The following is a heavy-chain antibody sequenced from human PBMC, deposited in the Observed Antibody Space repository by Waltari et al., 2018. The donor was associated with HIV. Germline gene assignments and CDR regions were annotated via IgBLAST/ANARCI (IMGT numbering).Heavy chain of an antibody. CDR1: GFTFSDYR. J-gene: IGHJ4*02. V-gene: IGHV3-21*01. Sequence: EVQLVESGGGLVKPGGSLKLSCAASGFTFSDYRMNWVRQAPGKGLEWVSSISSSSTYIYYADSVKGRFTISRDNAQNSLYLQMNSLRAEDTAVYFCTRFQDYYDSSGYDYWGQGTLVTVSS. CDR3: TRFQDYYDSSGYDY. CDR2: ISSSSTYI. D-gene: IGHD3-22*01.